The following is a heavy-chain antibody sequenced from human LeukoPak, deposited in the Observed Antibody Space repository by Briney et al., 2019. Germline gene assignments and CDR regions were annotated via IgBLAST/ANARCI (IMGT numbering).Heavy chain of an antibody. CDR2: INPKSGGI. CDR1: GYTFTGYY. CDR3: ARGRRITIFGVVTPRGYYYMDV. J-gene: IGHJ6*03. V-gene: IGHV1-2*06. Sequence: ASVKVSCKASGYTFTGYYIHWVRQAPGQGLEWMGRINPKSGGINYAQKFQGRVTMTTDTSTSTAYMELRSLRSDDTAVYYCARGRRITIFGVVTPRGYYYMDVWGKGTTVTVSS. D-gene: IGHD3-3*01.